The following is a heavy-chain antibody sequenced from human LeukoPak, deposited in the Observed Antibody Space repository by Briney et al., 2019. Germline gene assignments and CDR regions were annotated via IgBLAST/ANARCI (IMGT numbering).Heavy chain of an antibody. V-gene: IGHV4-59*12. Sequence: SETLSLTCTVSDGAIAGYSWSWIRQPPGKGLEWIGYIYYSGDTNYNPSLQSRVTASVDTSKNKFSLKLNSVTAADTAVYYCAKSNGYGLIDIWGQGTMVTVSS. D-gene: IGHD3-22*01. CDR3: AKSNGYGLIDI. J-gene: IGHJ3*02. CDR1: DGAIAGYS. CDR2: IYYSGDT.